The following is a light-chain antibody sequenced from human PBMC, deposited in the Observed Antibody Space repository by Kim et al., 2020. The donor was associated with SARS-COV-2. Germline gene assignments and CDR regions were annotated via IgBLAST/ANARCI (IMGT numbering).Light chain of an antibody. Sequence: SSELTQDPAVSVALGQTVRITCQGDSLRSYYASWYQQKPGQAPVLVFYGKNNRPSGIPDRFSGSYSGNTASLTITAAQAEDEADYYCNSRESSANHWMFGGGTQLNVL. CDR3: NSRESSANHWM. CDR1: SLRSYY. V-gene: IGLV3-19*01. J-gene: IGLJ3*02. CDR2: GKN.